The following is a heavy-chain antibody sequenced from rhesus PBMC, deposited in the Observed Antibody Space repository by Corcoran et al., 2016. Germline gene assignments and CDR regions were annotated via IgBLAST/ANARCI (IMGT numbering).Heavy chain of an antibody. CDR2: IEPEDVGP. V-gene: IGHV1-111*02. CDR3: AIWLSTSGFGDY. D-gene: IGHD2-21*01. Sequence: EVQLVQSGAEVKKRGASGKISCKAPGYTFIDYYSQWVLQAPAKGLEWMGSIEPEDVGPDYAQLVQDQRTIHADTSTDTANMERSSLRSGDPAMYYCAIWLSTSGFGDYWGQGVLVTVSS. J-gene: IGHJ4*01. CDR1: GYTFIDYY.